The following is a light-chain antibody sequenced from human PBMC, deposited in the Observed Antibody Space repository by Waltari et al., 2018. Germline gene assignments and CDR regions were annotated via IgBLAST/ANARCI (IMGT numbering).Light chain of an antibody. CDR1: ESVFNY. J-gene: IGKJ4*01. V-gene: IGKV3-11*01. CDR2: DTS. Sequence: EIVLTQSPVTLSLVAGERATLSCRASESVFNYLAWYQQKPGQSPRLLTYDTSKRATGIPARFSGSGYGTDFTLTINNLEAEDFALYYCQQGSILPLTFGGGTKVEIK. CDR3: QQGSILPLT.